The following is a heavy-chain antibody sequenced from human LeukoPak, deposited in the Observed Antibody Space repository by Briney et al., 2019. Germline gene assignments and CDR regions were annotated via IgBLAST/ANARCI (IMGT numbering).Heavy chain of an antibody. V-gene: IGHV3-7*01. CDR3: ARGKSGSYYSSGY. CDR1: GFTFSSYW. D-gene: IGHD1-26*01. CDR2: IKQDGNEK. Sequence: PGGSLRLSCAASGFTFSSYWMNWVRQAPGKGLEWVANIKQDGNEKYYVDSVKGRFTISRDNAKNSLYLQMNSLRAEDTAVYYCARGKSGSYYSSGYWGQGTLVTVSS. J-gene: IGHJ4*02.